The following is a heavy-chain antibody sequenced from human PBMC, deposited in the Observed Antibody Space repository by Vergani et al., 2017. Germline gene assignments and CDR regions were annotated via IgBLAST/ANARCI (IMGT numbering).Heavy chain of an antibody. V-gene: IGHV3-49*04. D-gene: IGHD3-22*01. CDR3: TRETYSSGYYGY. CDR1: GFTFGDYA. J-gene: IGHJ4*02. CDR2: IRSKTSGGST. Sequence: VQLVESGGGLVQPGRSLRLSCTTSGFTFGDYAVSWVRQAPLQGLEWIGFIRSKTSGGSTEHAASVKGRFTISRDDSKSIAYLQMNSRKTEDTGVYYCTRETYSSGYYGYWGQGTLVTVSS.